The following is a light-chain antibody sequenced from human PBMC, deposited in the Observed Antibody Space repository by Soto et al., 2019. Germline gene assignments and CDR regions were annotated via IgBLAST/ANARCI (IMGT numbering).Light chain of an antibody. CDR3: SSYTSSSTQV. V-gene: IGLV2-14*03. J-gene: IGLJ1*01. CDR1: SSDVGVYNY. Sequence: QLVLTQPASVSGSPGQSITISCAGSSSDVGVYNYVSWYQQHPTKAPKLMIYDVSNRPSGVSNRFSGSKSGTTASLTISGLQAEDEADYYCSSYTSSSTQVVGTGTKLTV. CDR2: DVS.